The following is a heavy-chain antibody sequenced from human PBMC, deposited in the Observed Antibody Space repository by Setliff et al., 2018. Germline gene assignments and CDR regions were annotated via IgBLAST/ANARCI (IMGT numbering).Heavy chain of an antibody. CDR2: IWDDGGNK. CDR3: ARDRGWWCFDN. J-gene: IGHJ4*02. D-gene: IGHD2-21*01. V-gene: IGHV3-33*08. Sequence: PGGSLRLSCAASGFTFSSYRMHWVRQAPGKGLEWVAVIWDDGGNKYHADSVKGRFTISRDNSKNTLYLQMNSLRPEDTAVYYCARDRGWWCFDNWGQGTLVTVSS. CDR1: GFTFSSYR.